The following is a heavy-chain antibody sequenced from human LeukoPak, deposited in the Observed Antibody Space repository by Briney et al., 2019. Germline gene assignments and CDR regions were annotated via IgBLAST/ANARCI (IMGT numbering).Heavy chain of an antibody. CDR3: ARGGLGAAALFDY. CDR1: GGSFSGYC. V-gene: IGHV4-34*01. Sequence: SETLSLTCAVYGGSFSGYCWSWIRQPPGKGLEWIGEINHSGSTNYNPSLKSRVTISVDTSKNQFSLKLSSVTAADTAVYYCARGGLGAAALFDYWGQGTLVTVSS. D-gene: IGHD6-13*01. CDR2: INHSGST. J-gene: IGHJ4*02.